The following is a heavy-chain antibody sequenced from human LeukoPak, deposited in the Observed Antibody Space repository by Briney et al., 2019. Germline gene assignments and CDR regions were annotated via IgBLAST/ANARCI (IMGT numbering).Heavy chain of an antibody. D-gene: IGHD6-19*01. CDR3: ARGPSVGSGWSPDL. V-gene: IGHV3-7*01. CDR2: INQDGGTK. Sequence: PGGSLRLSCTASGFTFTTYYMSWVRQAPGKGLEWVANINQDGGTKYYVDSVKGRFTISRDNAINSVFLQMNSLRAEDTALYYCARGPSVGSGWSPDLWGQGTLVTVSS. J-gene: IGHJ5*02. CDR1: GFTFTTYY.